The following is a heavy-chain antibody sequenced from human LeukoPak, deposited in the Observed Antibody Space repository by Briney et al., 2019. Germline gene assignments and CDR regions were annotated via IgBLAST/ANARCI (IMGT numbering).Heavy chain of an antibody. CDR1: GFTFSSYG. CDR2: IRYDGSNK. V-gene: IGHV3-30*02. CDR3: AKDYNRAYYYGSGFDY. Sequence: GGSLRLSCGASGFTFSSYGMHWVRQAPGKGLEWVAFIRYDGSNKYYADSVKGRFTISRDNSKNTLYLQMNSLRAEDTAVYYCAKDYNRAYYYGSGFDYWGQGTLVTVSS. D-gene: IGHD3-10*01. J-gene: IGHJ4*02.